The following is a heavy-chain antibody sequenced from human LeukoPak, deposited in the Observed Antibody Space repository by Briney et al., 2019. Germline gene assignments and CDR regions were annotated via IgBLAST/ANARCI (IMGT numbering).Heavy chain of an antibody. V-gene: IGHV1-2*04. D-gene: IGHD5-12*01. J-gene: IGHJ4*02. Sequence: ASVKVSCKASGYTFTGYYMHWVRQAPGQGLEWMGWINPNSGGTNYAQKFQGWVTMTRDTSISTAYMELSRLRSDDTAVYYCARGVVATIFPRRYYFDYWGQGTLVTVSS. CDR3: ARGVVATIFPRRYYFDY. CDR2: INPNSGGT. CDR1: GYTFTGYY.